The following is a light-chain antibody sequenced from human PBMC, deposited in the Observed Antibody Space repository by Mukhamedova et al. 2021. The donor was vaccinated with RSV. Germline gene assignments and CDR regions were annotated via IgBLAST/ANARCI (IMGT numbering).Light chain of an antibody. CDR3: QHYNNIPHT. V-gene: IGKV1-27*01. J-gene: IGKJ4*01. Sequence: WYQRRVHGRGPKLLIYGASSLQSGVPSRFSGSGSGTDFTLTISSLQSGDVATYFCQHYNNIPHTFGGGTKVEI. CDR2: GAS.